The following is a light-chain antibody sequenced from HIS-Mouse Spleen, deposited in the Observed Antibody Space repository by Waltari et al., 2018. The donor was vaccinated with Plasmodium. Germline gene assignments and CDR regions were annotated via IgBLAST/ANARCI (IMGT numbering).Light chain of an antibody. CDR2: DVS. CDR3: CSYAGSYTWV. J-gene: IGLJ3*02. Sequence: QSALTQPRSVSGSPGQSVTISCTGTSSDVGGYNYVSWYHQHPGQAPKLMIYDVSKRPSGVPDRFSGAKSCNTASLTSSGLQAEDEADYYCCSYAGSYTWVFGGGTKLTVL. V-gene: IGLV2-11*01. CDR1: SSDVGGYNY.